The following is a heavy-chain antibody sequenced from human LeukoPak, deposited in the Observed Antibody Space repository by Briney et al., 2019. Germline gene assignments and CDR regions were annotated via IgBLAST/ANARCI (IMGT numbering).Heavy chain of an antibody. Sequence: PSETLSLTCTVSSGSISTSNYYWGWVRQPPGKAPEWIGNIFYSGSTYYSPSLKSRVTISLDTSRNQFSLKLNSVTAADTAVYYCASGSTYYDFWSGYPNAFDIWGQGTMVTVSS. V-gene: IGHV4-39*07. CDR1: SGSISTSNYY. CDR2: IFYSGST. J-gene: IGHJ3*02. CDR3: ASGSTYYDFWSGYPNAFDI. D-gene: IGHD3-3*01.